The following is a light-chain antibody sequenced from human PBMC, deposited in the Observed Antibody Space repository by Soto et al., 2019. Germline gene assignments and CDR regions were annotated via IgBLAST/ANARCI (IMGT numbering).Light chain of an antibody. J-gene: IGKJ2*03. CDR3: QQYHNWPPQHS. Sequence: EIAMTQSPASLSVSPGDGATLSCRASQSVASNVDWYQQKPGQGPRLLIHGASTRAVGVPARFSGSGSGTDFTLTINSLQSEDFAVYYCQQYHNWPPQHSFGQGTKLQIK. CDR1: QSVASN. CDR2: GAS. V-gene: IGKV3-15*01.